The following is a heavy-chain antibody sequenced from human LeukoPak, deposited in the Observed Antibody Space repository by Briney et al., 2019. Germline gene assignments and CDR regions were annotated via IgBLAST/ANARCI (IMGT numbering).Heavy chain of an antibody. CDR1: GGSISSSSYY. CDR3: ARLSGESDY. J-gene: IGHJ4*02. CDR2: IYCSGST. Sequence: SETLSLTCTVSGGSISSSSYYWGWIRQPPGKGLEWIGSIYCSGSTYYNPSLKSRVTISVDTSKNQFSLKLSSVTAADTAVYYCARLSGESDYWGQGTLVTVSS. V-gene: IGHV4-39*01. D-gene: IGHD4-17*01.